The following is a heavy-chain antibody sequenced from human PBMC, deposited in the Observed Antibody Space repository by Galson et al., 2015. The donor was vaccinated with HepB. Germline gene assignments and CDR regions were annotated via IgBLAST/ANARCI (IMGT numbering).Heavy chain of an antibody. D-gene: IGHD5-24*01. CDR2: IWYDGSNK. Sequence: SLRLSCAASGFTFSSYGMHWVRQAPGKGLEWVAVIWYDGSNKYYADSVKGRFTISRDNSKNTLYLQMNSLRAEDTAVYYCARHEGETATLDYWGQGTLVTVSS. V-gene: IGHV3-33*01. J-gene: IGHJ4*02. CDR3: ARHEGETATLDY. CDR1: GFTFSSYG.